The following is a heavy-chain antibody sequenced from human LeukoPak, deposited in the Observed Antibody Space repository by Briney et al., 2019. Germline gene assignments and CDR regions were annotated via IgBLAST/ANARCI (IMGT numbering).Heavy chain of an antibody. V-gene: IGHV3-23*01. CDR3: ARDSNCSGGSCYYHYGGNSAVVNYYYGMDV. D-gene: IGHD2-15*01. Sequence: GGSLRLSCAASGFTFSSYAMSWVRQAPGKGLEWVSAISGSGGSTYYADSVKGRFTISRDNSKNTLYLQMNSLRAEDTAVYYCARDSNCSGGSCYYHYGGNSAVVNYYYGMDVWGQGTTVTVSS. CDR1: GFTFSSYA. CDR2: ISGSGGST. J-gene: IGHJ6*02.